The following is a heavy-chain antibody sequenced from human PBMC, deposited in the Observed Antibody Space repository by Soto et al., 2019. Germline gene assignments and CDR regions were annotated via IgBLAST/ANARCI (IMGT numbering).Heavy chain of an antibody. CDR2: INPKSGGT. D-gene: IGHD2-8*01. Sequence: ASVKVFCKASGYSFTDYHIHWVRQAPGQGLEWLGRINPKSGGTSTAQKFQGWVTMTTDTSISTASMELTRLTSDDTAIYYCARGDSTDCSNGVCSFFYNHDMDVWGQGTTVTVSS. CDR1: GYSFTDYH. V-gene: IGHV1-2*04. CDR3: ARGDSTDCSNGVCSFFYNHDMDV. J-gene: IGHJ6*02.